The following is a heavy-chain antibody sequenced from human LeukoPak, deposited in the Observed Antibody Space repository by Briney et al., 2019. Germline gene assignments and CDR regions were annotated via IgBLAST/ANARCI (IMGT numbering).Heavy chain of an antibody. Sequence: GGSLRLSCAASGFTFISYGMHWVRQAPGKGLEWVAVISYDGSNKYYADSVKGRFTISRDNSKNTLYLQMNSLRAEDTAVYYCARVTGNNGDYVDFDYWGQGTLVTVSS. CDR1: GFTFISYG. J-gene: IGHJ4*02. CDR2: ISYDGSNK. D-gene: IGHD4-17*01. CDR3: ARVTGNNGDYVDFDY. V-gene: IGHV3-30*03.